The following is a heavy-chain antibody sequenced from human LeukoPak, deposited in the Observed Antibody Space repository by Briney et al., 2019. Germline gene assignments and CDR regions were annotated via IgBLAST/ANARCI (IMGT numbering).Heavy chain of an antibody. CDR2: INSDGTSL. D-gene: IGHD3-10*02. J-gene: IGHJ6*02. Sequence: GGSLRLSCAASGFTLNTYWMNWVRQAPGKGLVWVSRINSDGTSLTYADSVKGRFTVSRDNAKNTLYLQMNSLRAEDTAVYYCTRDLRMDYYYVDYYYYGMDVWGQGTTVTVSS. CDR1: GFTLNTYW. CDR3: TRDLRMDYYYVDYYYYGMDV. V-gene: IGHV3-74*03.